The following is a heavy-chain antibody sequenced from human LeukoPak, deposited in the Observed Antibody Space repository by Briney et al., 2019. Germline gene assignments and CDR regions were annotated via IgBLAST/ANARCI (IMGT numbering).Heavy chain of an antibody. CDR3: ARHCSSTSCPFDY. J-gene: IGHJ4*02. D-gene: IGHD2-2*01. CDR1: GYTLTELS. V-gene: IGHV1-24*01. CDR2: FDPEDGET. Sequence: ASVKVSCKASGYTLTELSTHWVRQAPGKGLEWMGGFDPEDGETIYAQKFQGRVTMTEDTSTDTAYMELSSLRSEDTAVYYCARHCSSTSCPFDYWGQGTLVTVSS.